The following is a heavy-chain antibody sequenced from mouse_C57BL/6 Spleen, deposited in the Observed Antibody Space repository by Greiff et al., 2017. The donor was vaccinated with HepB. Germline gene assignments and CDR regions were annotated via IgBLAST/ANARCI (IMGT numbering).Heavy chain of an antibody. CDR1: GYTFTSYW. J-gene: IGHJ4*01. Sequence: QVRLQQPGAELVKPGASVKLSCKASGYTFTSYWMHWVKQRPGQGLEWIGMIHPNSGSTNYNEKFKSKATLTVDKSSSTAYMQLSSLTSEDSAVYYCARRGDGYDGSMDYWGQGTSVTVSS. D-gene: IGHD2-2*01. CDR3: ARRGDGYDGSMDY. CDR2: IHPNSGST. V-gene: IGHV1-64*01.